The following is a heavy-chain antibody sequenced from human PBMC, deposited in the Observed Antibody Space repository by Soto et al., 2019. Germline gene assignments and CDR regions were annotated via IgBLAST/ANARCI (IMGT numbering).Heavy chain of an antibody. J-gene: IGHJ6*02. CDR3: ARDAIVLVPAAMAYYYGMDV. V-gene: IGHV3-11*01. CDR1: GFTFSDYY. Sequence: PGGSLRLSCAASGFTFSDYYMSWIRQAPGKGLEWVSYISSSGSTIYYADSVKGRFTISRDNAKNSLYLQMNSLRAEDTAVYYCARDAIVLVPAAMAYYYGMDVWGQATTVTVSS. CDR2: ISSSGSTI. D-gene: IGHD2-2*01.